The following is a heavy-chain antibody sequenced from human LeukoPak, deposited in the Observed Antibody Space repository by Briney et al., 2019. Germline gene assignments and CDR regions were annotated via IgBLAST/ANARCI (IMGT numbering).Heavy chain of an antibody. J-gene: IGHJ5*02. D-gene: IGHD1-26*01. V-gene: IGHV4-39*01. CDR2: IYYSGST. Sequence: PSETLSLTCTVSGGSICSSGYYWGWIRQPPGKGLEWIASIYYSGSTYYNPSLKSRVPISVDTSKNQLSLKLSSLTAADTAVYYCARHEYSGSYYGLSWFDPWGQGTLVTVSS. CDR1: GGSICSSGYY. CDR3: ARHEYSGSYYGLSWFDP.